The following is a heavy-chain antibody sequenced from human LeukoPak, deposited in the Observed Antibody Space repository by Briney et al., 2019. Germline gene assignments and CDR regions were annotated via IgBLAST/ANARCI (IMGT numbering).Heavy chain of an antibody. CDR1: GYTFTGYY. CDR3: ARGRLAFYGDYVGYFDY. D-gene: IGHD4-17*01. V-gene: IGHV1-46*01. J-gene: IGHJ4*02. Sequence: ASVKVSCKASGYTFTGYYMHWVRQAPGQGLEWMGWINPSGGSTSYAQKFQGRVTMTRDMSTSTVYMELSSLRSEDTAVYYCARGRLAFYGDYVGYFDYWGQGTLVTVSS. CDR2: INPSGGST.